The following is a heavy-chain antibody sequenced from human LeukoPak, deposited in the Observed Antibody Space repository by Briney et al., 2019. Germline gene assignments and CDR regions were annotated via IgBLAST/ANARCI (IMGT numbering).Heavy chain of an antibody. Sequence: GASVKVSCKASGGTFSSYAISWVRQAPGQGLEWMGRIIPILGIANYAQKFQGRVTITADESTSTAYMELSSLRSEDTAVYYCARDLDPVPRNAFDIWGQGTMVTVSS. CDR2: IIPILGIA. CDR3: ARDLDPVPRNAFDI. CDR1: GGTFSSYA. J-gene: IGHJ3*02. D-gene: IGHD3/OR15-3a*01. V-gene: IGHV1-69*04.